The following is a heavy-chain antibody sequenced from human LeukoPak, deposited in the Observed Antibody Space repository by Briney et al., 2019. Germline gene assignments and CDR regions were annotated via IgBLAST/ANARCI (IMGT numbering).Heavy chain of an antibody. CDR3: ARVSEAGFNWFDP. CDR2: IRSKANSYAT. V-gene: IGHV3-73*01. CDR1: GFTFSDSA. Sequence: GGSLRLSCAASGFTFSDSAMHWVRQASGKGLEWVGRIRSKANSYATAYAASVKGRFTISRDDSKNTAYLQMNSLKTEDTAVYYCARVSEAGFNWFDPWGQGTLVTVSS. D-gene: IGHD6-13*01. J-gene: IGHJ5*02.